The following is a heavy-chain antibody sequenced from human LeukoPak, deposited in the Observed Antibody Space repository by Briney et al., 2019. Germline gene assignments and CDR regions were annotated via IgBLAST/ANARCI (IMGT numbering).Heavy chain of an antibody. CDR1: GFTFSIYA. Sequence: PGGSLRLSCAASGFTFSIYAMSWLRQAPGKGLECISTIVGNNPNTYYAESVKGRFTISRDNSKNTLYLRMNSLRAEDTAVYYCAKTLWFREPFGWFDPGAREPWSPSRQ. CDR2: IVGNNPNT. CDR3: AKTLWFREPFGWFDP. J-gene: IGHJ5*02. V-gene: IGHV3-23*01. D-gene: IGHD3-10*01.